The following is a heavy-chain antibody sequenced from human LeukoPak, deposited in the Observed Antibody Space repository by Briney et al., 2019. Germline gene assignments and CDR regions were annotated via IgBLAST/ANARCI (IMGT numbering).Heavy chain of an antibody. V-gene: IGHV1-69*01. J-gene: IGHJ4*02. D-gene: IGHD2-21*02. Sequence: GASAKVSCKASGGTFSSYAISWVRQAPGQGLEWMGGIIPIFGTANYAQKFQGRVTITADESTSTAYMELSSLRSEDTAVYYCASYSAVTAIRPFDYWGQGTLVTVSS. CDR3: ASYSAVTAIRPFDY. CDR1: GGTFSSYA. CDR2: IIPIFGTA.